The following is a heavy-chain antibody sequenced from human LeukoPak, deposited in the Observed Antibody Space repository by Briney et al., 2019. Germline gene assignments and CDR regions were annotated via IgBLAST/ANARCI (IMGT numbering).Heavy chain of an antibody. J-gene: IGHJ4*02. D-gene: IGHD3-22*01. CDR2: IYYSGST. CDR3: ARSTYYYDSSGSPSFDC. CDR1: GGSISSYY. Sequence: SETLSLTCTVSGGSISSYYWSWIRQPPGRGLEWIGYIYYSGSTNYNPSLKSRVTISVDTSKNQFSLKLSSVTAADTAVYYCARSTYYYDSSGSPSFDCWGEGTLVSVCS. V-gene: IGHV4-59*01.